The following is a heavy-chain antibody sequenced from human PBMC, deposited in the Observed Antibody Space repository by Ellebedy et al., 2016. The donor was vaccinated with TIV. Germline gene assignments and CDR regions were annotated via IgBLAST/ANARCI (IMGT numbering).Heavy chain of an antibody. J-gene: IGHJ4*02. Sequence: ASVKVSCKASGYPFGSYGISWVRQAPGQGFEWVAWISPYTGDTNYAQNFLGRVTMTTDTSTNTAYMELRSLRPDDTAVYYCARDMVQGMVAAYVWFDYWGQGTQVTVSS. CDR1: GYPFGSYG. CDR2: ISPYTGDT. D-gene: IGHD2-15*01. V-gene: IGHV1-18*01. CDR3: ARDMVQGMVAAYVWFDY.